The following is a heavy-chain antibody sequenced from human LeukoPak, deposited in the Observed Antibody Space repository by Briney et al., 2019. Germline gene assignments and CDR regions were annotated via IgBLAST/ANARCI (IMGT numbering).Heavy chain of an antibody. CDR2: IYTSGST. D-gene: IGHD3-3*01. J-gene: IGHJ4*02. V-gene: IGHV4-4*07. CDR3: VRDQGFLAY. CDR1: GGSINSYY. Sequence: PSETLSLTCTVSGGSINSYYWGWLRQPAGKGLEWISRIYTSGSTNYNPSLKSRVTMSVDTSKNQFSLNLTSVTAADTAVYYCVRDQGFLAYWGQGTLVTVSS.